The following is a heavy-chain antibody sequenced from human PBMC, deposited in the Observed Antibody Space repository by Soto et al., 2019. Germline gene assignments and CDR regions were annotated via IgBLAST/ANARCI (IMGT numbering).Heavy chain of an antibody. CDR1: GGSISSSSYY. CDR2: IYYSGST. CDR3: ARHEGTSGWYFDY. Sequence: SETLSLTCTVSGGSISSSSYYWGWIRQPPGKGLEWIGSIYYSGSTYYNPSLKSRVTISVDTSKNQFSLKLSSVTAADTAVYYCARHEGTSGWYFDYWGQGTLVTVSS. V-gene: IGHV4-39*01. D-gene: IGHD6-19*01. J-gene: IGHJ4*02.